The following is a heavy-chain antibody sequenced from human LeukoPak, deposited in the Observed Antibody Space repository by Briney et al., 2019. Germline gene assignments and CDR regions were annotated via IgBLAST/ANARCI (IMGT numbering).Heavy chain of an antibody. CDR3: ARDKGTTCIDN. D-gene: IGHD4-17*01. J-gene: IGHJ4*02. V-gene: IGHV3-33*01. CDR1: GITFSTSG. Sequence: GGSLRLSCAASGITFSTSGMHWVRQAPGKGLEWVAFIWSDGSNKYHADSVKGRFTISRDNSKDTLYVKMDSLRAEDTAVYYCARDKGTTCIDNWGQGALVTVSS. CDR2: IWSDGSNK.